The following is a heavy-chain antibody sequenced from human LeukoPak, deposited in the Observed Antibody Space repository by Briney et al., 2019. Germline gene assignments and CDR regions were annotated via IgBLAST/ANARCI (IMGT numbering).Heavy chain of an antibody. CDR2: ISAYNGNT. J-gene: IGHJ3*02. CDR3: ARGLQENLAWLRAFSAFDI. CDR1: GYTFTSYG. Sequence: ASVNVSCKASGYTFTSYGSSWVRQAPGQGLEWMGWISAYNGNTNYAQKLQGRVTMTTDTSTSTAYMELRSLRSDDTAVYYCARGLQENLAWLRAFSAFDIWGQGTMVTVSS. D-gene: IGHD5-24*01. V-gene: IGHV1-18*01.